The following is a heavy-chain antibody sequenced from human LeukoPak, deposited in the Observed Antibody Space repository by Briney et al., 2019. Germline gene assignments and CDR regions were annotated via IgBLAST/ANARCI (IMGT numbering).Heavy chain of an antibody. J-gene: IGHJ3*02. CDR3: ARLHSGIYYGDAFDI. V-gene: IGHV3-23*01. CDR1: GFTFSSCA. D-gene: IGHD1-26*01. CDR2: ISGSGGST. Sequence: GGSLRLSCAASGFTFSSCAMSWVRQAPGKGLEWVSAISGSGGSTYYADSVKGRFTISRDNSKNSLYLQMNSLRAEDTAVYYCARLHSGIYYGDAFDIWGQGTMVSVSS.